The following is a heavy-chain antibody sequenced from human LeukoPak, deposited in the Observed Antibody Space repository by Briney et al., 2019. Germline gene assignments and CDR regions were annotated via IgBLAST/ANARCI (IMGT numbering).Heavy chain of an antibody. J-gene: IGHJ3*01. CDR1: GFTFSRYA. D-gene: IGHD3-22*01. CDR2: ISANGGST. CDR3: VKDDSYYYDSGGYPT. V-gene: IGHV3-64D*06. Sequence: GGSLRLSCSASGFTFSRYAMHWVRQAPGKELEYVSAISANGGSTYYADPVKGRFTISRDNSKNTLSLQMSSLRAEDTAVYYCVKDDSYYYDSGGYPTWGQGTMVTVSS.